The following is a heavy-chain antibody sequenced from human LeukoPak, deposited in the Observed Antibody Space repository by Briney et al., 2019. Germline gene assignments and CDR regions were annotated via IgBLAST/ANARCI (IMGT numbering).Heavy chain of an antibody. D-gene: IGHD3-3*01. J-gene: IGHJ4*02. CDR2: ISYDGSNK. V-gene: IGHV3-30*04. CDR3: ARGGTPLEWLFLGY. Sequence: GGSLRLSCAASGFTFSSYAMHWVRQAPGKGLEWVAVISYDGSNKYYADSVKGRFTISRDSSKNTLYLQMNSLRAEDTAVYYCARGGTPLEWLFLGYWGQGTPVTVSS. CDR1: GFTFSSYA.